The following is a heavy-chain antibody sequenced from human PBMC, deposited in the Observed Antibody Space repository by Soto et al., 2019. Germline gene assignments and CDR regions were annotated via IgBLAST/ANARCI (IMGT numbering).Heavy chain of an antibody. CDR2: IHGSGETA. J-gene: IGHJ3*01. CDR1: GFTFSTYP. D-gene: IGHD1-26*01. Sequence: EAQLLESGGGLAQPGGTLRLSCAASGFTFSTYPMAWVRQAPGKGLEWVSTIHGSGETAYYADSVKGRFTISRDNSNNTVYLQMDSLRAEDMATYYCAKRQSGSYYAAFDVWGQGTVVTVSS. V-gene: IGHV3-23*01. CDR3: AKRQSGSYYAAFDV.